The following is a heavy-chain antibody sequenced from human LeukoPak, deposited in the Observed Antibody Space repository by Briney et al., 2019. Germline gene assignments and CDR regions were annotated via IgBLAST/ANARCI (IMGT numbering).Heavy chain of an antibody. D-gene: IGHD1-1*01. J-gene: IGHJ6*03. Sequence: ASVKVSCKASGYTFTSYGISWVRQAPGQGLEWMGWINPNSGGTNYAQKFQGRVTMTRDTSISTAYMELSRLRSDDTAEYYCAKDFTSGTRYFYYYMDVWGRGTTVTVSS. V-gene: IGHV1-2*02. CDR2: INPNSGGT. CDR3: AKDFTSGTRYFYYYMDV. CDR1: GYTFTSYG.